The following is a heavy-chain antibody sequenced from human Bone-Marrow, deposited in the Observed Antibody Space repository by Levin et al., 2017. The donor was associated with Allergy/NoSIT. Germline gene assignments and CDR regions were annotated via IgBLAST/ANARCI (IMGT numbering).Heavy chain of an antibody. V-gene: IGHV3-11*01. CDR2: ISPATSTV. D-gene: IGHD4-17*01. J-gene: IGHJ4*02. CDR1: GFTFSDYY. CDR3: ATYLRDYYYFGS. Sequence: PGGSLRLSCAASGFTFSDYYMSWVRQAPGKGLEWLSYISPATSTVVYADSMKGRFTISRDNAMNLLFLQISSLRDEDTAVYYCATYLRDYYYFGSWGQATFVTVSS.